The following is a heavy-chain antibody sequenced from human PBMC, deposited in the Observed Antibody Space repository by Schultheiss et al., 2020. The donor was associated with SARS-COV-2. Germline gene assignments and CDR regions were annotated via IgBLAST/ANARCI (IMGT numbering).Heavy chain of an antibody. J-gene: IGHJ4*02. D-gene: IGHD1-26*01. Sequence: SETLSLTCTVSGGSISSSSYYWGWIRQPPGKGLEWIGSIYYSGSTNYNPSLKSRVTISVDTSKNQFSLKLSSVTAADTAVYYCARGGIVGPTDFDSWGQGTLVTVSS. CDR3: ARGGIVGPTDFDS. CDR1: GGSISSSSYY. CDR2: IYYSGST. V-gene: IGHV4-39*07.